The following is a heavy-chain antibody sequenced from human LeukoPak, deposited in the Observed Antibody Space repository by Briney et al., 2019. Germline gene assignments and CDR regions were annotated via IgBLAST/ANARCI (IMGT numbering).Heavy chain of an antibody. J-gene: IGHJ4*02. V-gene: IGHV1-18*01. D-gene: IGHD5-18*01. Sequence: ASVKVSCKASGYTFTNYGISWVRQAAGKGLEWMGWISTYNGNTNYAQKLQGRVTMTTDTSTSTAYMELRSLRSDDTAVYYCARGSAAMINYFDYWGQGTLVTVSS. CDR1: GYTFTNYG. CDR2: ISTYNGNT. CDR3: ARGSAAMINYFDY.